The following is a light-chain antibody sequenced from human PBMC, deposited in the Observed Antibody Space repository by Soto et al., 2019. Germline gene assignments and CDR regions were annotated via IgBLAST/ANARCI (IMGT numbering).Light chain of an antibody. J-gene: IGKJ1*01. CDR3: QKYNKWPLT. Sequence: ELVMTQSPATLSLSPGDSATLSWRASQSVSIDLAWYQQTTGQAPRILIYGASTRATGIPVRLSGSASGTELNLTISRLQSEDFTVYYCQKYNKWPLTCGQGTKVDIK. CDR2: GAS. CDR1: QSVSID. V-gene: IGKV3-15*01.